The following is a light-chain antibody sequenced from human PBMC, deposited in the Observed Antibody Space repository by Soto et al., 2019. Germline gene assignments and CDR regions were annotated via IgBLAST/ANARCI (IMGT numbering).Light chain of an antibody. Sequence: EIVLTQSPCTLSLSPGERATLSCTASQSISGNYLAWYQQKPGQAPRLLIYGASNRATGIPERFSGSGSGTDFTLTISRLEPQDSAMYYCQQYVISVTFGQGTRLEIK. J-gene: IGKJ5*01. CDR1: QSISGNY. CDR2: GAS. CDR3: QQYVISVT. V-gene: IGKV3-20*01.